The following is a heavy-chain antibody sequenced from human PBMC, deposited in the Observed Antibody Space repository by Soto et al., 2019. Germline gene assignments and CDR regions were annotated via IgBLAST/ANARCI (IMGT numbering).Heavy chain of an antibody. Sequence: ASVKVSCKASGYTFTSYAMHWVRQAPGQRLEWMGWINAGNGNTKYSQKSQGRVTITRDTSASIAYMELSSLGSEDTAVYYCARSQSYYDTSGGGDYWGQGTPVTV. J-gene: IGHJ4*02. CDR3: ARSQSYYDTSGGGDY. D-gene: IGHD3-22*01. CDR1: GYTFTSYA. CDR2: INAGNGNT. V-gene: IGHV1-3*01.